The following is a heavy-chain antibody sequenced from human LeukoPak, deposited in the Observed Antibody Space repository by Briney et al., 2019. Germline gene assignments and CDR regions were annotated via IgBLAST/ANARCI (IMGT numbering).Heavy chain of an antibody. CDR3: GKDEQGFGMQTSH. V-gene: IGHV3-23*01. J-gene: IGHJ4*02. CDR2: ITGSGGST. D-gene: IGHD1-14*01. Sequence: AGGSLRLSCAASGFDFSSYAVSWVRQTPGKGLEWVSAITGSGGSTYYADSVKGRLTVSRDNPRNTLYLQMNSLRAEDTAVYYCGKDEQGFGMQTSHWGQGTLVTVSS. CDR1: GFDFSSYA.